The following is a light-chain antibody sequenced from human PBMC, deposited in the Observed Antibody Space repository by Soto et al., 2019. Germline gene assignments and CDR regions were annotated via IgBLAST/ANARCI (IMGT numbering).Light chain of an antibody. CDR3: QQYYTTPLT. V-gene: IGKV4-1*01. J-gene: IGKJ3*01. CDR1: QSVLYSSNNKNY. CDR2: WAS. Sequence: DIVLTQSPDSLAVSLGERATFNCKSSQSVLYSSNNKNYLAWYQQKPGQPPKLVIYWASTRESGVPDRFSGSESGTDFTLTISSLQAEDVAVYYCQQYYTTPLTFGPGTKVDIK.